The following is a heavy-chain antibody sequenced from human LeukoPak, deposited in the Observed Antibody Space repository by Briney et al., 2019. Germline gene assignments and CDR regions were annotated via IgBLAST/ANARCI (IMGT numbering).Heavy chain of an antibody. V-gene: IGHV1-69*04. CDR3: ATGWELLRHYCYGMDV. Sequence: GASVKVSCKASGGTFSSYAISWVRQAPGQGLEWMGRIIPIFGIANYAQKFQGRVTITADKSTSTAYMELSSLRSEDTAVYYCATGWELLRHYCYGMDVWGQGTTVTVSS. D-gene: IGHD1-26*01. CDR2: IIPIFGIA. J-gene: IGHJ6*02. CDR1: GGTFSSYA.